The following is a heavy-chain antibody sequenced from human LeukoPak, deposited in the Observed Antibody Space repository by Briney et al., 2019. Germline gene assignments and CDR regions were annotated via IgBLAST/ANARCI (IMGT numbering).Heavy chain of an antibody. V-gene: IGHV4-61*01. J-gene: IGHJ3*02. D-gene: IGHD2-15*01. CDR2: ISYSGST. CDR3: ARHLPRTDIGYAFDI. Sequence: PSETLSLTCTVSGGSVRSDSNYWSWIRQPPGKGLEWIGYISYSGSTDYNPSLKSRVTISVDTSKNQFSLRLRSVTAADTAVYYCARHLPRTDIGYAFDIWGQGTVVTASS. CDR1: GGSVRSDSNY.